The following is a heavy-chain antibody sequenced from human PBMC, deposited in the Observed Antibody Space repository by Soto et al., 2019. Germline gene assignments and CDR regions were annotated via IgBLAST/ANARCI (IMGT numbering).Heavy chain of an antibody. J-gene: IGHJ4*02. Sequence: ASVKVSCKTSGNTFTSYDINWVRQATGHGLEWMGWINPNSGNIGYAQKFQGRVTMTRDTAIRTAHMEVSRLRSDDTAVYYCARGRASGSYYLLDSWGQGTLDTVSA. CDR3: ARGRASGSYYLLDS. D-gene: IGHD3-10*01. CDR2: INPNSGNI. V-gene: IGHV1-8*01. CDR1: GNTFTSYD.